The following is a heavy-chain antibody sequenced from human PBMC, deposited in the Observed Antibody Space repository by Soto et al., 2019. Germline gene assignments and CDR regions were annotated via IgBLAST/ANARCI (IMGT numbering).Heavy chain of an antibody. D-gene: IGHD5-12*01. V-gene: IGHV4-4*07. CDR2: IFSSGST. J-gene: IGHJ4*02. CDR1: GGSINTFY. Sequence: SETLSLTCTVSGGSINTFYWSWVRQPAGTGLEWIGRIFSSGSTSFNPSLESRVAMSVDTSKNHFSLNLSSVTAADMAVYYCAREGSYSAYNFAHGIQLWSFDFWGQGALVTVSS. CDR3: AREGSYSAYNFAHGIQLWSFDF.